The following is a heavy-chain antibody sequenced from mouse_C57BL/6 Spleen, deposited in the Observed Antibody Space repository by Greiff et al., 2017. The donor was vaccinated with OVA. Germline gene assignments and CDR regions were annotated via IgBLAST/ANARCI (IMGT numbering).Heavy chain of an antibody. V-gene: IGHV10-1*01. Sequence: EVKLVESGGGLVQPKGSLKLSCAASGFSFNTYAMNWVRQAPGKGLEWVARIRSKSNNYATYYADSVKDRFTISRDDSESMLYLQMNNLKTEDTAMYYCVRHDGSSPFAYWGQGTLVTVSA. CDR1: GFSFNTYA. CDR2: IRSKSNNYAT. D-gene: IGHD1-1*01. CDR3: VRHDGSSPFAY. J-gene: IGHJ3*01.